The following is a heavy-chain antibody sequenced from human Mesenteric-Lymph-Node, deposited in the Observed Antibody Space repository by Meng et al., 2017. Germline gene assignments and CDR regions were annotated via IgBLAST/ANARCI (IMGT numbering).Heavy chain of an antibody. J-gene: IGHJ4*02. CDR1: GGSVSSGSYY. D-gene: IGHD4-17*01. CDR3: ARVRSDYGDYNDY. Sequence: SETLSLTCTVSGGSVSSGSYYWSWIRQPPGKGLEWTGYIYYSGSTDYNPSLKSRVSISVDTSKNQFSLRLSSVTAADTAMYYCARVRSDYGDYNDYWGQGTLVTVSS. V-gene: IGHV4-61*01. CDR2: IYYSGST.